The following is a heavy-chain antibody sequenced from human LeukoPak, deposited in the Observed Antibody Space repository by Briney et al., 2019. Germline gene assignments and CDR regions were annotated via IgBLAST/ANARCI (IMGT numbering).Heavy chain of an antibody. CDR2: SSSSSSYI. Sequence: GGSLRLSCAASGFTFSSYSMNWVRQAPGKGLEWVSSSSSSSSYIYYADSVKGRFTISRDNAKNSLYLQMNSLRSEDTAVYYSARGDYYDSSGYYSPFDYWGQGTLVTVSS. V-gene: IGHV3-21*04. D-gene: IGHD3-22*01. CDR1: GFTFSSYS. J-gene: IGHJ4*02. CDR3: ARGDYYDSSGYYSPFDY.